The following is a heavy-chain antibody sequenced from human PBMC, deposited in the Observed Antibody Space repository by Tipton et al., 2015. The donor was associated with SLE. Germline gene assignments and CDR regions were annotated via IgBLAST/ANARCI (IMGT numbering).Heavy chain of an antibody. CDR2: IYYSGST. V-gene: IGHV4-59*01. CDR3: AGDSSGWYDPSVRAFDI. D-gene: IGHD6-19*01. J-gene: IGHJ3*02. Sequence: TLSLTCAVYGGSFSGYYWSWIRQPPGKGLEWIGYIYYSGSTNYNPSLKSRVTISVDTSKNQFSLKLSSVTAADAAVYYCAGDSSGWYDPSVRAFDIWGQGTMVTVSS. CDR1: GGSFSGYY.